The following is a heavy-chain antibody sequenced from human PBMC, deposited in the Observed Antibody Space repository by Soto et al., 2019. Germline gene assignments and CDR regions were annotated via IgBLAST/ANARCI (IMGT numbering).Heavy chain of an antibody. CDR3: ARDAPPPELRFLEWHNYDYNGMDV. V-gene: IGHV1-18*01. D-gene: IGHD3-3*01. CDR1: GYSFTAYG. CDR2: ISCYNGKT. Sequence: QVQVVQSGDEVKETGASVRVSCKTSGYSFTAYGISWVRQAPGQGLEWMGWISCYNGKTKYAQKVQGRVTMTTDTSPSRAYMEVKVLRSDDTAISYCARDAPPPELRFLEWHNYDYNGMDVWGQGTTVTVSS. J-gene: IGHJ6*02.